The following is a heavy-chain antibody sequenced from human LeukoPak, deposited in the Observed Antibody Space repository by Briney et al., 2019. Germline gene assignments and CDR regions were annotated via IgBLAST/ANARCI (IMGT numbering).Heavy chain of an antibody. D-gene: IGHD5-12*01. CDR2: IYYSGST. J-gene: IGHJ4*02. CDR1: GGSISSSSYY. V-gene: IGHV4-39*07. Sequence: PSETLSLTCTVSGGSISSSSYYWGWIRQPPGKGLEWIGSIYYSGSTYYNPSLKSRVTISVDTSKNQFSLKLSSVTAADTAVYYCARCSGYDLVFDYWGQGTLVTVSS. CDR3: ARCSGYDLVFDY.